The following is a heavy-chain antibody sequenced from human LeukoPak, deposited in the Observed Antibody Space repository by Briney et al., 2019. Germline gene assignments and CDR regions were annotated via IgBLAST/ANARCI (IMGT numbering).Heavy chain of an antibody. D-gene: IGHD2-2*01. CDR3: ARDGLYQDSDGFDSESFDY. Sequence: GGSLRLSCAASGFTFSSYSVNWVRQAPGKGLEWVALISYDGKNKYYVDSVKGRLTISRDNSKNTVFLEMNSLRVEDTAVYFCARDGLYQDSDGFDSESFDYWGQGTLVTVSS. J-gene: IGHJ4*02. CDR1: GFTFSSYS. V-gene: IGHV3-30*03. CDR2: ISYDGKNK.